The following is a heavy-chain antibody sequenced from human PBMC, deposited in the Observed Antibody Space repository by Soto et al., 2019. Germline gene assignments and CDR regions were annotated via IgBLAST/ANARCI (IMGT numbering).Heavy chain of an antibody. CDR1: GGSISSYY. CDR2: IYYSGST. CDR3: ARDNIVVVPAAIPHNWFDP. J-gene: IGHJ5*02. Sequence: SETLSLTCTVSGGSISSYYWSWLRQPPGKGLEWIGYIYYSGSTNYNPSLKSRVTISVDTSKNQFSLKLSSVTAADTAVYYCARDNIVVVPAAIPHNWFDPWGQGTLVTVS. V-gene: IGHV4-59*01. D-gene: IGHD2-2*02.